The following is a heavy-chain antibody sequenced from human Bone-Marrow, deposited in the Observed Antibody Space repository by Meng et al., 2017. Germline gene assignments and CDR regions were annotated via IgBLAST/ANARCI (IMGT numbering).Heavy chain of an antibody. Sequence: GGSLRLSCAASGFTFDDYGMSWVRQAPGKGLEWVSGINWNGGSTGYADSVKGRFTISRDNAKNSLYLQMNSLRAEDTALYYCASDPAAGTGDWFDPWGQGTLVTVSS. CDR1: GFTFDDYG. D-gene: IGHD6-13*01. V-gene: IGHV3-20*04. CDR2: INWNGGST. CDR3: ASDPAAGTGDWFDP. J-gene: IGHJ5*02.